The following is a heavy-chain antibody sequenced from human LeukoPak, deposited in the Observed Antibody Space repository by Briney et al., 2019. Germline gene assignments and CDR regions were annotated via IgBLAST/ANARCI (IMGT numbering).Heavy chain of an antibody. CDR2: ITWNSANI. J-gene: IGHJ4*02. Sequence: GGSLGLSCAASGFTFYDYVMHWVRQAPGKGLEWVSCITWNSANIGYADSVKGRFTISRDNAKNSLYLQMNSLRPEDTAIYYCAKGSPYYYDAWGQGTLVTVSS. CDR1: GFTFYDYV. V-gene: IGHV3-9*01. CDR3: AKGSPYYYDA.